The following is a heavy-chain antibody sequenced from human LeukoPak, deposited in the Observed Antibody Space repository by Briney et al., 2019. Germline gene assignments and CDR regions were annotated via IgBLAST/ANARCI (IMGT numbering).Heavy chain of an antibody. CDR1: GYTFTDYY. J-gene: IGHJ6*02. CDR3: ARDYDSSGNYGMDV. V-gene: IGHV1-2*02. Sequence: ASVKVSCKASGYTFTDYYMHWVRQAPGQGLEWMGWINPNSGGTNYAQKFQGRVTMTRDTSISTAYMEPSRLRSDDTAVYYCARDYDSSGNYGMDVWGQGTTVTVSS. D-gene: IGHD3-22*01. CDR2: INPNSGGT.